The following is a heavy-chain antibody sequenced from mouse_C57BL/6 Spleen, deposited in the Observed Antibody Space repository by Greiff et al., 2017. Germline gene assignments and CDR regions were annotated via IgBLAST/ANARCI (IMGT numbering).Heavy chain of an antibody. D-gene: IGHD2-13*01. CDR2: ISDGGSYT. Sequence: EVQGVESGGGLVKPGGSLKLSCAASGFTFSSYAMSWVRQTPEKRLEWVATISDGGSYTYYPDNVKGRFTISRDNAKNNLYLQMSHLKSEDTAMYYCARDGDYAPGAMDYWGQGTSVTVSS. CDR1: GFTFSSYA. J-gene: IGHJ4*01. CDR3: ARDGDYAPGAMDY. V-gene: IGHV5-4*01.